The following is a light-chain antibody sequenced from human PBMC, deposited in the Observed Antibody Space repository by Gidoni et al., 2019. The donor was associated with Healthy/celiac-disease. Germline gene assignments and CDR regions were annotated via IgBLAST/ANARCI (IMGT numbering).Light chain of an antibody. J-gene: IGKJ3*01. V-gene: IGKV1-39*01. CDR1: QSISSY. CDR2: AAS. CDR3: QQRYSTSTFT. Sequence: DIQMTQSPSSLSASVGDRVTITCRASQSISSYLNWYQQQPGNAPQLLIYAASSFQRAVPSRFSGSGSATAFSPPISSLLPADFATFYCQQRYSTSTFTFGPGTQLDIK.